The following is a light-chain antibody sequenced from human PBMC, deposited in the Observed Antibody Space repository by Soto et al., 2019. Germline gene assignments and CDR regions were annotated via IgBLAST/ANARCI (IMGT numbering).Light chain of an antibody. V-gene: IGKV3-20*01. CDR3: QQYGSSPRT. CDR2: GAS. Sequence: EIVLTQSPGTLSLSPGERATLSCRASQSVSSNYLAWYQQKPGQAPRLLIYGASSRATGIPDRISGSGSGTDFTLTISRLEPEDFAVYYCQQYGSSPRTFGQGTKVEIQ. CDR1: QSVSSNY. J-gene: IGKJ1*01.